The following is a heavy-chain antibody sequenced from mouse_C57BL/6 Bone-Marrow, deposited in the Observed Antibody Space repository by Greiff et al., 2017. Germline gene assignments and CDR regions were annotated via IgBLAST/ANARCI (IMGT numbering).Heavy chain of an antibody. D-gene: IGHD1-1*01. J-gene: IGHJ3*01. CDR2: FYPGSGSI. V-gene: IGHV1-62-2*01. CDR1: GYTFTEYT. CDR3: ARHEVGNYYGSSSWFAY. Sequence: QVQLQQSGAELVKPGASVKLSCKASGYTFTEYTIHWVKQRSGQGLEWIGWFYPGSGSIKYNEKFKDKATLTADKSSSTVYMELSRLTSEDSAVYFCARHEVGNYYGSSSWFAYGGQGTLVTVSA.